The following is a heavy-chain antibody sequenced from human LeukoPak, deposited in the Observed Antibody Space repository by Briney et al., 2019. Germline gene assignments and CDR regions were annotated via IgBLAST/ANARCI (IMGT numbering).Heavy chain of an antibody. CDR1: GFTFSNYA. D-gene: IGHD6-6*01. CDR2: ISGSGGTT. Sequence: GGSLRLSCTASGFTFSNYAMSWVRQAPGKGLEWVSAISGSGGTTNFADSVRGRFTISRDNSKNTLYLQMNSLRADDTAVYYCAKDMRSSLRAARLYPLDIWGQGTTVTVSS. CDR3: AKDMRSSLRAARLYPLDI. J-gene: IGHJ6*02. V-gene: IGHV3-23*01.